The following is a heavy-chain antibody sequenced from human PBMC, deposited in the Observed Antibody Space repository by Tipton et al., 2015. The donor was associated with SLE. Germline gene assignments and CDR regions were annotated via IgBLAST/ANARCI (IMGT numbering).Heavy chain of an antibody. CDR3: AGAVGTAGGFRDY. J-gene: IGHJ4*02. D-gene: IGHD6-13*01. CDR1: GGAFSGHY. V-gene: IGHV4-34*01. CDR2: INQSGST. Sequence: TLSLTCAVYGGAFSGHYLSWIRQPPGKGLEWIGEINQSGSTNYNPSLKSRLIMSVDASKNQFSLKLSSVTAADAAIYYCAGAVGTAGGFRDYWGQGTLVTVAS.